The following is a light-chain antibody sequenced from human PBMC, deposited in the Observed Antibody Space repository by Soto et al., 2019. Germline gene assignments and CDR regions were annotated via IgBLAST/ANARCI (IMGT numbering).Light chain of an antibody. CDR3: QQYNNWTPIT. CDR1: QSVSSN. CDR2: GAS. V-gene: IGKV3-15*01. Sequence: EIVMTQSPATLSVSPGVRATLSCSASQSVSSNLAWYQQKPGQAPRLLIYGASTRATGIPARFSGSGSGTEFTLTISSLQSEDFAVYYCQQYNNWTPITFGQGTRLEIK. J-gene: IGKJ5*01.